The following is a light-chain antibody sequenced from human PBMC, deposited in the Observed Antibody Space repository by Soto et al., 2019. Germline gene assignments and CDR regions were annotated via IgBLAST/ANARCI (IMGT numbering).Light chain of an antibody. Sequence: IQMTQSPSTLSASVGDRVTITSRASQSISSWLAWYQQKPGKAPELLIYDASTLESGVPSRFSGSGSGTEFSLTISSLQPDDFATFYCQQYSSFSRTFGQGTKVDIK. J-gene: IGKJ1*01. CDR2: DAS. V-gene: IGKV1-5*01. CDR1: QSISSW. CDR3: QQYSSFSRT.